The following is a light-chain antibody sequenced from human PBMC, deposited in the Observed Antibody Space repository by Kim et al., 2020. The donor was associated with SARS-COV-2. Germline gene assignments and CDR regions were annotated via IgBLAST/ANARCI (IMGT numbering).Light chain of an antibody. CDR2: RVS. Sequence: DIVLTQSPLSLPVTLGQPASISCASTQSLAYTDGNTYLNWFQQRPGQSTRRLIYRVSTRDSGVPDRFSGSGSGADFTLNISRVEAEDLGLYYCMQGTHRPRTFGQGTKVDIK. V-gene: IGKV2-30*01. CDR1: QSLAYTDGNTY. CDR3: MQGTHRPRT. J-gene: IGKJ1*01.